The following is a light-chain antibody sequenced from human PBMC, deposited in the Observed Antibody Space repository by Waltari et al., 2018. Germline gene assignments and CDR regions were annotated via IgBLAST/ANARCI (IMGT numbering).Light chain of an antibody. CDR2: DVT. CDR3: SSYRGTTALEL. CDR1: STDIGSYNY. J-gene: IGLJ2*01. Sequence: QSALTQPASVPRSPGRSTTLSCTGTSTDIGSYNYVSCYQQHPGKAPKLIIYDVTNRPSGVSSRFSCKKADYASSLTISVLEAEDAADYCRSSYRGTTALELFGGGTSLTVL. V-gene: IGLV2-14*03.